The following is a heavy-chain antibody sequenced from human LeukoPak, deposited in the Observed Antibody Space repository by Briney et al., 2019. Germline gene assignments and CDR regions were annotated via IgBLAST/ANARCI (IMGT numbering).Heavy chain of an antibody. Sequence: PGGSLRLSCAASGFTFSDYAMHWVRQAPGKGLEFVSVIGPIGVYTYYANSVKGRFTISRDSSKSTVSLQMGSLRDEDMAVYYCARSPPGRTNWNYYDYWGRGTLVTVSS. CDR2: IGPIGVYT. CDR1: GFTFSDYA. J-gene: IGHJ4*02. D-gene: IGHD1-1*01. CDR3: ARSPPGRTNWNYYDY. V-gene: IGHV3-64*01.